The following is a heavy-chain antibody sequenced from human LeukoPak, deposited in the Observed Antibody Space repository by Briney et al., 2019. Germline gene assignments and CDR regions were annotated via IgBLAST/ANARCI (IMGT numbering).Heavy chain of an antibody. Sequence: PGGSLRLSCAASGFTFSSYAMSLVRQAPGKGLEWVSVIRGSGGSTYYADSVKGRFTISRDNSKNTLYLQMNSLRAEDTAVYYCLKERTNYEILTGYEYWGQGTLVTVSS. D-gene: IGHD3-9*01. J-gene: IGHJ4*02. CDR2: IRGSGGST. V-gene: IGHV3-23*01. CDR1: GFTFSSYA. CDR3: LKERTNYEILTGYEY.